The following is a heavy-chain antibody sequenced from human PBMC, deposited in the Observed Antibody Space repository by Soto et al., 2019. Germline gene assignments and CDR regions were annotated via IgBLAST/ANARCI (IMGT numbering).Heavy chain of an antibody. D-gene: IGHD3-22*01. CDR1: GFTFSSYG. V-gene: IGHV3-30*18. J-gene: IGHJ4*02. CDR2: ISYDGSNK. Sequence: GGYLRLSCAASGFTFSSYGMHWVRQAPGKGLEWVAVISYDGSNKYYADSVKGRFTISRDNSKNTLYLQMNSLRAEDTAVYYCAKASRRYDSSGYLEYWGQGTLVTVSS. CDR3: AKASRRYDSSGYLEY.